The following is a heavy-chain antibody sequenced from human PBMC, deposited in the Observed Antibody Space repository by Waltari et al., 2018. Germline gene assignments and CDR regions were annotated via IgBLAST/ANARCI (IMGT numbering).Heavy chain of an antibody. Sequence: EVQLVESGGGLIQPGGSLRLSCAASGFTVSSNYMSWVRQAPGKGLEWVSVIDSGGSTYYADSVKGRFTISRDNSKNTLYLQMNSLRAEDTAVYYCARVVSGWYEDWYFDLWGRGTLVTVSS. CDR3: ARVVSGWYEDWYFDL. CDR2: IDSGGST. D-gene: IGHD6-19*01. V-gene: IGHV3-53*01. CDR1: GFTVSSNY. J-gene: IGHJ2*01.